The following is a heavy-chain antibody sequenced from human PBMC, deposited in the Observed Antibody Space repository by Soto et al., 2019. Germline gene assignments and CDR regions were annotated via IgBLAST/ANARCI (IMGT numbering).Heavy chain of an antibody. CDR1: GYSFTSYW. CDR2: IYPGDSDT. J-gene: IGHJ3*02. D-gene: IGHD3-22*01. CDR3: ASLYYYDSSGYSVNAFDI. Sequence: GESLKISCKGSGYSFTSYWIGWVRQMPGKGLEWMGIIYPGDSDTRYSPSFQGQVTISADKSISTAYLQWSSLKASDTAMYYCASLYYYDSSGYSVNAFDIWGRGTMVTVSS. V-gene: IGHV5-51*01.